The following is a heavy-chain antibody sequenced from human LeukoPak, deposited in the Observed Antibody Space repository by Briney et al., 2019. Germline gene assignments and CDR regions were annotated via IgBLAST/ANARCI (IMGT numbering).Heavy chain of an antibody. CDR3: ARGSGRISIFGVPY. D-gene: IGHD3-3*01. CDR1: GFTFSSYG. Sequence: PGGSLRLSCAASGFTFSSYGIHWVRQAPGKGLEWVAFIRYDGSNKYYTDSVKGRFTISRDNSKNTLYLQMNSLRAEDTAVYYCARGSGRISIFGVPYWGQGTLVTVSS. CDR2: IRYDGSNK. V-gene: IGHV3-30*02. J-gene: IGHJ4*02.